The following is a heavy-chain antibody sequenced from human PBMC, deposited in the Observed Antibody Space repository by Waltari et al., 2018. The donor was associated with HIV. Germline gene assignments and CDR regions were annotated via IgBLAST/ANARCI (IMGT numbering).Heavy chain of an antibody. D-gene: IGHD2-2*01. V-gene: IGHV3-9*01. CDR1: GFTFDDYA. Sequence: EVHLVESGGGLVQPGRSLRLSCAASGFTFDDYAMHWVRQTPGKGLEWGSGISWNSGSIGYADSVKGRFTISRENAKNSLFLQMNSLRPEDTAFYYCAKGPTLTSPPTYFNYWGQGTLVTVSS. CDR2: ISWNSGSI. J-gene: IGHJ4*02. CDR3: AKGPTLTSPPTYFNY.